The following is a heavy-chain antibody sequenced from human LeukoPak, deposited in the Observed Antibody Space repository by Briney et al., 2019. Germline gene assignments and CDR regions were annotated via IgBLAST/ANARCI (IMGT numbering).Heavy chain of an antibody. J-gene: IGHJ4*02. D-gene: IGHD1-26*01. CDR3: AKDLLSGSYRYFDY. V-gene: IGHV3-30*04. CDR2: ISYDGSDK. CDR1: GFTFSPHA. Sequence: GGSLRLSCAASGFTFSPHAMHWVRQAPGKGLEWVAVISYDGSDKYYADSVKGRFTISRDNSKNTLYLQMNSLRAEDTAVYYCAKDLLSGSYRYFDYWGQGTLVTVSS.